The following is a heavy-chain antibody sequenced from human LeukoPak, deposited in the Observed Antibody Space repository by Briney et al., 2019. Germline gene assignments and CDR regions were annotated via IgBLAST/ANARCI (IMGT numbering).Heavy chain of an antibody. J-gene: IGHJ4*02. V-gene: IGHV4-34*01. CDR3: ARANYYDSSGYRYYFDY. CDR2: INHSGST. D-gene: IGHD3-22*01. Sequence: PSETLSLTCAVYRGSLSGYCWSWSRQPPGKGLEWIGEINHSGSTNYNPSLKSRVTISVDTSKNQFSLKLSSVTAADTAVYYCARANYYDSSGYRYYFDYWGQGTLVTVSS. CDR1: RGSLSGYC.